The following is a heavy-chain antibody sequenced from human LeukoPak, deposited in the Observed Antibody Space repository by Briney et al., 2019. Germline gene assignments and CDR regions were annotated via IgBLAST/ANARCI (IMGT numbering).Heavy chain of an antibody. Sequence: GGSLRLSCIASGFTFDDYAMSWFRQAPGKGPEWVGFIRGRAYDGTTEYAASVKGRFTISRDDSKSIAYLQMNSLKSEDTAVYYCTRDHRDRSGFYYGFVDYWGQGTLVTVSS. CDR3: TRDHRDRSGFYYGFVDY. CDR2: IRGRAYDGTT. V-gene: IGHV3-49*03. CDR1: GFTFDDYA. J-gene: IGHJ4*02. D-gene: IGHD3-22*01.